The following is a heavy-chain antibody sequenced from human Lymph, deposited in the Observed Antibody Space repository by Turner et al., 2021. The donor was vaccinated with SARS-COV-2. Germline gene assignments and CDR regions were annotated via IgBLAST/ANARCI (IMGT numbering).Heavy chain of an antibody. D-gene: IGHD2-2*01. Sequence: QVPLVQSGAEVKNPGSSVKVSCKSSVCTFSLYAINWLRQAPGQGLEGRGGGIHIFGTANYEQRDRGRVTITADESTSTVYMELSSLRSEDTAVYYCARAEFDIVVVPVASRYYYGMDVWGQGTTVTVSS. CDR1: VCTFSLYA. J-gene: IGHJ6*02. CDR2: GIHIFGTA. CDR3: ARAEFDIVVVPVASRYYYGMDV. V-gene: IGHV1-69*01.